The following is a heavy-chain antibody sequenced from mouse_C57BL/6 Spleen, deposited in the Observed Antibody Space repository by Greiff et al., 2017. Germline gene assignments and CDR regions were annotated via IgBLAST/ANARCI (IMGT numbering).Heavy chain of an antibody. CDR3: ARQIYYGNYDAMDY. Sequence: VQLQQSGAELVMPGASVKLSCKASGYTFTSYWMHWVKQRPGQGLEWIGEIDPSDSYTTYNQKFKGKSTLTVDKSSSTAYMQLSSLTSEDAAVYYCARQIYYGNYDAMDYWGQGTSVTVSS. V-gene: IGHV1-69*01. D-gene: IGHD2-1*01. CDR1: GYTFTSYW. CDR2: IDPSDSYT. J-gene: IGHJ4*01.